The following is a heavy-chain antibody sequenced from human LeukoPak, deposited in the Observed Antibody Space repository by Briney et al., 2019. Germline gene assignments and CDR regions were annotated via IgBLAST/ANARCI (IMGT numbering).Heavy chain of an antibody. V-gene: IGHV4-59*01. CDR3: ARAGYSYGTGYYFDY. Sequence: SETLSLTCTVSGGSINSYYWSWIRLPPGKGLEWIGYIYYTGATYYNPSLKSRVTISLDTSKNQFSLKLSSVTAADAAVYYCARAGYSYGTGYYFDYWGQGALVTVPS. D-gene: IGHD5-18*01. CDR2: IYYTGAT. CDR1: GGSINSYY. J-gene: IGHJ4*02.